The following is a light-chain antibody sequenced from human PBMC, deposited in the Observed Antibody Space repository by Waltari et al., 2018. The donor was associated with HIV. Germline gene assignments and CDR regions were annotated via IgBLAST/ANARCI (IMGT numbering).Light chain of an antibody. CDR2: EVS. V-gene: IGLV2-8*01. CDR1: SGDIGNYDY. J-gene: IGLJ2*01. Sequence: QPALIQPPSASGSPGQSVTISCTGTSGDIGNYDYVSWYQQHPGKAPPIIIYEVSQRSSGFPYRCSGSKSGNTASLTVSGLQAEDEADYYCASYAGHDRFVLLGGGTKVTVL. CDR3: ASYAGHDRFVL.